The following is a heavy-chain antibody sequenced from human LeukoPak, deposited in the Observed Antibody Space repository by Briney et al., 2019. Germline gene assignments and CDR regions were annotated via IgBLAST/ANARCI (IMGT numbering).Heavy chain of an antibody. CDR1: DGSLSGHD. J-gene: IGHJ3*02. CDR2: INHSGST. Sequence: PSETLSLTCAVYDGSLSGHDWSWIRQPPGKGLEWIGEINHSGSTTYNPSLKSRVTISIDTSKNQFSLRLSSVTAADTAVYYCARRLRTSRAFDIWGQGTMVTVSS. V-gene: IGHV4-34*01. CDR3: ARRLRTSRAFDI. D-gene: IGHD2-2*01.